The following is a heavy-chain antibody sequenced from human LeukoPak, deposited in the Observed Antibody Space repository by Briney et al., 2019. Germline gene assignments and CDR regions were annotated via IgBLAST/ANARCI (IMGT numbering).Heavy chain of an antibody. CDR1: GGSFSGYY. CDR3: ARGRIAAAGLDY. Sequence: SETLSLTCAVYGGSFSGYYWSWIRQPPGKGLGWIGEINHSGSTNYNPSLKSRVTISVDTSKNQFSLKLSSVTAADTAVYYCARGRIAAAGLDYWGQGTLVTVSS. D-gene: IGHD6-13*01. V-gene: IGHV4-34*01. CDR2: INHSGST. J-gene: IGHJ4*02.